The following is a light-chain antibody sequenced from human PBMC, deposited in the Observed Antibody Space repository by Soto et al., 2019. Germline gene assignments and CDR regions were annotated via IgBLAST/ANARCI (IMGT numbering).Light chain of an antibody. CDR1: SSDVGGYNY. Sequence: QSALTQPRSVSGSPGQSVTISCTGTSSDVGGYNYVSWYQQHPGKAPKLMIYDVSKRPSGVPDRFSGSKSGNTASLTISGLQAEHEADHYFCSYAGSYTLVFGGGTKLTVL. V-gene: IGLV2-11*01. CDR3: CSYAGSYTLV. CDR2: DVS. J-gene: IGLJ2*01.